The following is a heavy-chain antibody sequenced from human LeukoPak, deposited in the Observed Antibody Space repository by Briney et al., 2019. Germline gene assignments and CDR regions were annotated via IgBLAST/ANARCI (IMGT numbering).Heavy chain of an antibody. D-gene: IGHD3-22*01. CDR1: GGSISSGSYY. CDR3: ARGPPYYHDSSGYYYSFDY. Sequence: SQTLSLTCTVSGGSISSGSYYWSWIRQPAGKGLEWIGRIYTSGSTNYNPSLKSRVTISVDTSKNQFSLKLSSVTAADTAVYYCARGPPYYHDSSGYYYSFDYWGQGTLVTVSS. V-gene: IGHV4-61*02. CDR2: IYTSGST. J-gene: IGHJ4*02.